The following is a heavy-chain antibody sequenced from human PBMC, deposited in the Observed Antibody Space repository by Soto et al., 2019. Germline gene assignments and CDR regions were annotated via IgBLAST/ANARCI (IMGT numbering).Heavy chain of an antibody. CDR3: VRDADGYNHKRYFYYFDY. D-gene: IGHD3-9*01. V-gene: IGHV3-7*05. J-gene: IGHJ4*02. CDR1: GFTFSSYW. CDR2: IKQDGSEK. Sequence: EVQLVESGGGLVQPGGSLRLSCAASGFTFSSYWMSWVRQAPGKGLEWVANIKQDGSEKYYVDSVKGRFTISRDNAKNSLYLQMNSLRAEDTAVYYCVRDADGYNHKRYFYYFDYWGQGTLVTVSS.